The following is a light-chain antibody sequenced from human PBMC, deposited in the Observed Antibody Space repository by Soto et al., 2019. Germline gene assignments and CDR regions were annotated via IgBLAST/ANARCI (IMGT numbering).Light chain of an antibody. CDR1: SSDVGGYNY. CDR3: SSYTSSSTLSYP. J-gene: IGLJ1*01. CDR2: EVS. Sequence: QSALAQPASVSGSPGQSITISCTGTSSDVGGYNYVSWYQQHPGKAPKLMIYEVSNRPSGVSNRFSGSKSGNTDSLTISGLQAEDEADHYCSSYTSSSTLSYPFGTGTKVTVL. V-gene: IGLV2-14*01.